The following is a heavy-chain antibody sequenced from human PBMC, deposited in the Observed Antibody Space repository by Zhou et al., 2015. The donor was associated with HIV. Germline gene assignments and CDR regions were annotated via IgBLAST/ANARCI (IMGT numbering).Heavy chain of an antibody. Sequence: EVQLLESGGGLVQPGGSLRLSCTTSGFTFSTYAMNWIRQAPGEGLEWVALISASGDKTYYGDCGKGRFTISRDNSKNTFYLQMSSLRAEDTAIYYCAKGIYDYALDFWGQGTLVTVSS. V-gene: IGHV3-23*01. D-gene: IGHD3-16*01. CDR1: GFTFSTYA. CDR2: ISASGDKT. CDR3: AKGIYDYALDF. J-gene: IGHJ4*02.